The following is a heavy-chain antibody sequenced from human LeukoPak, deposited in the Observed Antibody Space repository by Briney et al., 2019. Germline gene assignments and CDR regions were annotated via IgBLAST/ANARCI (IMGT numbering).Heavy chain of an antibody. D-gene: IGHD6-13*01. Sequence: GGSLRLSCAASGFTFSSYSMNWVRQAPGKGLEWVSYISSSSSTIYYADSVKGRFTISRDNAKNSLYLQMNSLRAEDTAVYYCATEFRAAESVFDAFDIWGQGTMVTVSS. V-gene: IGHV3-48*04. J-gene: IGHJ3*02. CDR2: ISSSSSTI. CDR3: ATEFRAAESVFDAFDI. CDR1: GFTFSSYS.